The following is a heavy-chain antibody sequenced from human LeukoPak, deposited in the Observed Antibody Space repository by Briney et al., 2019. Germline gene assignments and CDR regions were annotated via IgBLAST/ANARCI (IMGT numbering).Heavy chain of an antibody. Sequence: GGSLRLSCAASGFTFSSLWMHWVRQAPGKGLVWVSRISRDGSSTSYVDSVKGRFTTSRDNAKNTLYLQMNSLRAEDTAVYYCARAEAGTVYWGQGTLVTVSS. CDR1: GFTFSSLW. J-gene: IGHJ4*02. CDR3: ARAEAGTVY. V-gene: IGHV3-74*01. CDR2: ISRDGSST. D-gene: IGHD6-19*01.